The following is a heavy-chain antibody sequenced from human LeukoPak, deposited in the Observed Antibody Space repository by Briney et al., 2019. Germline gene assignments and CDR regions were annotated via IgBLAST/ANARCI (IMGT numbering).Heavy chain of an antibody. CDR2: VHYSGNT. V-gene: IGHV4-59*08. CDR3: ARHDYNWKTFDY. Sequence: KPSETLSLTCTVSGVSISRYYWSWVRQPPGKGLEWIGCVHYSGNTNYNPSLKSRVTISLDTSKNQFSLKLSYVTAADTAVYYCARHDYNWKTFDYWGLGTLVTVSS. J-gene: IGHJ4*02. D-gene: IGHD1-1*01. CDR1: GVSISRYY.